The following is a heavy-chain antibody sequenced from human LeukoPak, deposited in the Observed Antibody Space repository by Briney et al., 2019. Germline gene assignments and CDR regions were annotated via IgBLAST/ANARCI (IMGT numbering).Heavy chain of an antibody. CDR1: GININNYA. V-gene: IGHV3-23*01. CDR3: AKGNDFWSGYRLVGYYMDV. D-gene: IGHD3-3*01. Sequence: GGSLRLSCEGSGININNYAMTWVRQAPGKGLEWVSGIGTRGDTTNYADFVKGRFTISRDNSKNTLYLQMNSLRAEDTAVYYCAKGNDFWSGYRLVGYYMDVWGKGTTVTVSS. J-gene: IGHJ6*03. CDR2: IGTRGDTT.